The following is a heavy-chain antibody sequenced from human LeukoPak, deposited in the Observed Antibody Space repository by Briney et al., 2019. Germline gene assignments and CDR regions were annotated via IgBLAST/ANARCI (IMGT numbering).Heavy chain of an antibody. V-gene: IGHV4-4*02. D-gene: IGHD2-21*01. CDR3: ASSSLVVVVTYGFDI. J-gene: IGHJ3*02. Sequence: PSGTLSLTCTVSNGPITSTKWWSWVRQPPGKGLEWIGEISHTESTNYNPSFNSRVTMSVDKSKNQFSLNLKSVTAADTALYYCASSSLVVVVTYGFDIWGRGTAVTVSS. CDR1: NGPITSTKW. CDR2: ISHTEST.